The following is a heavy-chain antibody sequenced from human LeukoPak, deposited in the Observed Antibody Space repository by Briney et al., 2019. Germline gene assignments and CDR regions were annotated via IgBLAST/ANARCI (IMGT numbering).Heavy chain of an antibody. J-gene: IGHJ4*02. CDR1: GYTFTSYD. V-gene: IGHV1-8*01. CDR2: MNPNSGNT. Sequence: GPVKVSCKASGYTFTSYDIYWVRQATGQGLEWMGWMNPNSGNTGYAQKLQGRVTMTTDTSTSTAYMELRSLRSDDTAVYYCARDLPGPIDYWGQGTLVTVSS. CDR3: ARDLPGPIDY.